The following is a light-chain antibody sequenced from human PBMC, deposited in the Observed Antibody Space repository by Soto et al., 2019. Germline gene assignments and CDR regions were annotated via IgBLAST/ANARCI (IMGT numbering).Light chain of an antibody. Sequence: DIQMTQSPSSLSASVGDRVTITCRASQSISSWLAWYQQKPGKAPKLLIFDAFSLESGVPSRFSGSRSGTEFTLTISSLQPDDYATYYCQQYHRYSTFGQGTKVDIK. CDR3: QQYHRYST. J-gene: IGKJ1*01. V-gene: IGKV1-5*01. CDR1: QSISSW. CDR2: DAF.